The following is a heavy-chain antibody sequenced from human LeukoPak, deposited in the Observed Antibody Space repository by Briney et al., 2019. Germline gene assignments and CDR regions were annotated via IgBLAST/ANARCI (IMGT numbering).Heavy chain of an antibody. V-gene: IGHV3-30*03. D-gene: IGHD6-13*01. Sequence: PGRSLRLSCAASGFTFRSYGMHWVRQVPGKGLEWVAVISYDGSNKYYADSVKGRFTISRDNSKNTLYLQMNSLRAEDTAVYYCARDTSIAAAGTVDYWGQGTLVTVSS. CDR1: GFTFRSYG. J-gene: IGHJ4*02. CDR2: ISYDGSNK. CDR3: ARDTSIAAAGTVDY.